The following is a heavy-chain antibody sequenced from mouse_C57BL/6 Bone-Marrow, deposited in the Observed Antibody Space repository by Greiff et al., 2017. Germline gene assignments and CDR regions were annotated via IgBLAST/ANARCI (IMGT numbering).Heavy chain of an antibody. V-gene: IGHV1-4*01. Sequence: VHLVEPGAELARPGSSVQVSCKASVYTFTSYTMHWVKQRPGQGLEWIGNLTPTSGYPTYNQKFKEKATLTAHKSSSTAYLQLRDLTSEDCAVYYYAPLRDYYAMDDWGQGTSVTVSS. CDR3: APLRDYYAMDD. J-gene: IGHJ4*01. D-gene: IGHD1-1*01. CDR1: VYTFTSYT. CDR2: LTPTSGYP.